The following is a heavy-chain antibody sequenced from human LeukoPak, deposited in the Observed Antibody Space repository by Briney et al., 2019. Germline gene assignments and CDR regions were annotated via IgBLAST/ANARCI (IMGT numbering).Heavy chain of an antibody. CDR2: ISYDGSNK. CDR1: GFTFSSDA. J-gene: IGHJ6*03. V-gene: IGHV3-30*04. D-gene: IGHD2-8*02. Sequence: GRSLRLSCAASGFTFSSDAMHWVRQAPGKGLEWVALISYDGSNKYYADSVKGRFTISRDNSKNTLYLQMNSLRAEDTAVYYCARASVGWWHDRPYYMDVWGKGITVTVSS. CDR3: ARASVGWWHDRPYYMDV.